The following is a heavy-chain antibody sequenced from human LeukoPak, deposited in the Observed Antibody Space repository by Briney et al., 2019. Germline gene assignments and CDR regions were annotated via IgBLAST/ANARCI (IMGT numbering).Heavy chain of an antibody. CDR2: INHSGST. D-gene: IGHD3-10*01. V-gene: IGHV4-34*01. CDR3: ARGITMVRGVPTVFDY. Sequence: SETLSLTCAVYGGSFSGYYWSWIRQPPGKGLEWIGEINHSGSTNYNPSLKSRVTISVDTSKNQFSLKLSSVTAADTAVYYCARGITMVRGVPTVFDYWGQGTPVTVSS. CDR1: GGSFSGYY. J-gene: IGHJ4*02.